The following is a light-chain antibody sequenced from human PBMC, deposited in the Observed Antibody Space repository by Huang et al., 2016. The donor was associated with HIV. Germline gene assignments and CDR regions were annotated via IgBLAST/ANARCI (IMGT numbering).Light chain of an antibody. J-gene: IGKJ3*01. Sequence: DIQMTQSPSSLSASVGDRVIITCRASQSISSYLNWYQQQPGKAPNRLIYAASSLQSGVPSRFSGSGSGTGFTLTIRSLQPEDFATYYCQQSYSNTFTFGAGTKVDVK. CDR1: QSISSY. V-gene: IGKV1-39*01. CDR3: QQSYSNTFT. CDR2: AAS.